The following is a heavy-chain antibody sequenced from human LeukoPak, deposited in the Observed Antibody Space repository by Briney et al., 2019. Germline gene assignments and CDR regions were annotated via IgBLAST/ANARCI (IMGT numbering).Heavy chain of an antibody. CDR3: ARVDGYIFDY. V-gene: IGHV4-39*07. D-gene: IGHD3-22*01. CDR2: IYYTGST. J-gene: IGHJ4*02. Sequence: SETLSFTCTVSGGSISSSSYYWGWIRQPPGKGLEWIGSIYYTGSTHYNPSLKSRVTISLDTSKNQLSLKLSSVTAADTAVYYCARVDGYIFDYWGQGTLVTVSS. CDR1: GGSISSSSYY.